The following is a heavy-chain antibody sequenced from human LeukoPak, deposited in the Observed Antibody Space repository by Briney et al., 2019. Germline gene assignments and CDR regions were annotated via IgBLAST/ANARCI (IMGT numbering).Heavy chain of an antibody. CDR2: ISSSGSTI. Sequence: PGGSLRLSXAASGFTFSSYEMNWVRQDPGKGLEWVSYISSSGSTIYYADSVKGRFTISRDNAKNSLYLQMNSLRAEDTAVYYCAREARYSSSWATYFDYWGQGTLVTVSS. V-gene: IGHV3-48*03. D-gene: IGHD6-13*01. CDR1: GFTFSSYE. CDR3: AREARYSSSWATYFDY. J-gene: IGHJ4*02.